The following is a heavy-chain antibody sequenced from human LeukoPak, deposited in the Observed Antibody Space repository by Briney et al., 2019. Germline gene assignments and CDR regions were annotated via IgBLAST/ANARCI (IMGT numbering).Heavy chain of an antibody. CDR1: GFTFSSYA. CDR3: ARSGGPTSFDY. D-gene: IGHD3-16*01. Sequence: PGRSLRLSCAASGFTFSSYAMHWVRQAPGKGLEWVAGISYDGSNKYYADSVKGRFTISRDNSKNTLYLQMNSVRAEDTAVYYCARSGGPTSFDYWGQGTLVTVSS. J-gene: IGHJ4*02. V-gene: IGHV3-30-3*01. CDR2: ISYDGSNK.